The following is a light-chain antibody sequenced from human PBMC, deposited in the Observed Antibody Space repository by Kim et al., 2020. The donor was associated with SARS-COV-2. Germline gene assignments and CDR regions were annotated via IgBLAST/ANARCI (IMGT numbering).Light chain of an antibody. CDR2: DAS. CDR1: HSVGIN. J-gene: IGKJ4*01. CDR3: QQRGTWPPAVT. V-gene: IGKV3-11*01. Sequence: PGEGATPSCTASHSVGINLAWYQQPPGQSPRLLIYDASIRATGIPVRFRGSGSGTEFTLTLGGIEPRDFGFYYCQQRGTWPPAVTFGGGTKVDIK.